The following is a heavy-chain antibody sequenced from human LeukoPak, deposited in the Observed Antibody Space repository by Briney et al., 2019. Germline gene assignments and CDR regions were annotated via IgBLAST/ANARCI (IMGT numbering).Heavy chain of an antibody. Sequence: SETLFLTCTVSGGSISSYYRSWIRQPPGKGLEEIGYIYYSGSTNYNPSLKSRVTISVDTSKNQFSLKLSSVTAADTAVYYCVRGPYSSAWYSIDYWGQGTLVTVSS. CDR3: VRGPYSSAWYSIDY. D-gene: IGHD6-19*01. V-gene: IGHV4-59*01. CDR2: IYYSGST. J-gene: IGHJ4*02. CDR1: GGSISSYY.